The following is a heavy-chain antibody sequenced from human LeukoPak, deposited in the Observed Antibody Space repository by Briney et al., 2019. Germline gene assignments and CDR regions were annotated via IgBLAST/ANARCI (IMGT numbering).Heavy chain of an antibody. CDR1: GFSFSSYW. V-gene: IGHV3-74*01. Sequence: GESLRLSCVASGFSFSSYWMYCVRQAPGKGLVVVYRINGDGSTTHYADSVKGRFTISRDNAKNTLYLQMNSLRAEDTAVYYCARAHHNYYGGCYDHWGRGTLVTVSS. J-gene: IGHJ4*02. D-gene: IGHD4-23*01. CDR2: INGDGSTT. CDR3: ARAHHNYYGGCYDH.